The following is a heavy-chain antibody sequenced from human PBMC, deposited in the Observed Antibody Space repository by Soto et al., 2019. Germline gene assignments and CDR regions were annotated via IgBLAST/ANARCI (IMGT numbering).Heavy chain of an antibody. CDR2: IIPIFGTA. D-gene: IGHD6-19*01. CDR3: ARGPAVAGLFDY. Sequence: SVKVSCKASGGTFSSYAISWERQAPGQGLEWMGGIIPIFGTANYAQKFQGRVTITADKSTSTAYMELSSLRSEDTAVYYCARGPAVAGLFDYWGQGTLVTVSS. CDR1: GGTFSSYA. J-gene: IGHJ4*02. V-gene: IGHV1-69*06.